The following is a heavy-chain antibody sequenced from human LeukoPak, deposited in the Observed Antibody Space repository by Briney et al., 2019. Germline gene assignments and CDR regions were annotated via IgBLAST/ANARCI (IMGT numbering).Heavy chain of an antibody. CDR2: IYYDERS. J-gene: IGHJ4*02. V-gene: IGHV4-30-4*01. Sequence: SQTLSLTCTVSGGSISSGGYFWSWIRHPPGQALEWIGYIYYDERSYYNPSLEGRVTISVDGSKNQFSLKMNSVTAADTAVYYCAREQVATLGYWGQGTLVTVSS. CDR1: GGSISSGGYF. CDR3: AREQVATLGY.